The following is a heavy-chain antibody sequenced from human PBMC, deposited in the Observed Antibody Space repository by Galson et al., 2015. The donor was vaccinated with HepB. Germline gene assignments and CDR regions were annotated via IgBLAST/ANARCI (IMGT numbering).Heavy chain of an antibody. D-gene: IGHD5-24*01. Sequence: SLRLSCAASGLTFSTYSLSWVRQAPRKGLEWVSVISGSGGSTYYADSVRGRFTISRDNSKNTLYLQMNSLRAEDTAVYYCAKVVGMATIGALDIWGQGTMVTVSS. CDR1: GLTFSTYS. J-gene: IGHJ3*02. CDR2: ISGSGGST. V-gene: IGHV3-23*01. CDR3: AKVVGMATIGALDI.